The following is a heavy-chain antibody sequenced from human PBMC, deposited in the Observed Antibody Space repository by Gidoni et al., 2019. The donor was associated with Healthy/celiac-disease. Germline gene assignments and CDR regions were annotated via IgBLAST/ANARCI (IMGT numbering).Heavy chain of an antibody. Sequence: EVQLVESGGGLVQPGGSLRLSCAASGFTFSSYSMNWVRQAPGKGLEWVSYISSSSSTIYYADSVKGRFTISRDNAKNSLYLQMNSLRAEDTAVYYCARSNIVVVVAALHFDYWGQGTLVTVSS. J-gene: IGHJ4*02. CDR3: ARSNIVVVVAALHFDY. CDR1: GFTFSSYS. D-gene: IGHD2-15*01. V-gene: IGHV3-48*01. CDR2: ISSSSSTI.